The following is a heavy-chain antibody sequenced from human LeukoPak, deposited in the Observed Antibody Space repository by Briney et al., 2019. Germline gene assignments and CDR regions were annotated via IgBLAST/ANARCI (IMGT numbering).Heavy chain of an antibody. J-gene: IGHJ4*02. CDR2: ISSAGTT. Sequence: GGSLRLSCAASGFTVSSSYMSWVRQAPGKGLEWVSIISSAGTTYYADPVKGRFTISRDNSKNTVYLQVNSLRDEDTAVYYCARDLEAANTYYFDYWGQGTMVTVSS. D-gene: IGHD6-13*01. V-gene: IGHV3-66*01. CDR1: GFTVSSSY. CDR3: ARDLEAANTYYFDY.